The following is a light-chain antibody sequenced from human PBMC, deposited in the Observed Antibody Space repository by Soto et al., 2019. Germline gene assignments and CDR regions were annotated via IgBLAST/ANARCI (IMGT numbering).Light chain of an antibody. CDR1: QSVSNH. V-gene: IGKV3-15*01. Sequence: EIVMTQSPVTLSVSPGERATLSCRASQSVSNHLAWYQQKPGQAPRLLIYGASTRATGIPARFSGSGSGTEFTLTISRLQSVDFAVYYCQQYNNWPPRTFGQGTKLEIK. J-gene: IGKJ2*01. CDR2: GAS. CDR3: QQYNNWPPRT.